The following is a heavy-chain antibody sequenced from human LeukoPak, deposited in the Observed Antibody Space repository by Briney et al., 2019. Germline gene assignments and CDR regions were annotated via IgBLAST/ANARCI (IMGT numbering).Heavy chain of an antibody. CDR1: GFTFSSYE. V-gene: IGHV3-48*03. CDR3: AGWNDVVRSDP. D-gene: IGHD1-1*01. Sequence: GGSLRLSCAASGFTFSSYEMNWVRQAPGKGLEWVSYISSSGSTIYYADSVKGRFTISRDNAKNSLYLQMNSLRAGDTAVYYFAGWNDVVRSDPWGQGTLVTVSS. CDR2: ISSSGSTI. J-gene: IGHJ5*02.